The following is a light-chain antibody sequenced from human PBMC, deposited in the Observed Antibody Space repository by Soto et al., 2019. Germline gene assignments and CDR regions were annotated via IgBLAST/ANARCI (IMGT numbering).Light chain of an antibody. CDR3: SSYTSTNTVL. CDR1: SSDVGAYKY. CDR2: DVT. Sequence: QSVLTQPASVSGSPGQSIAISCTGTSSDVGAYKYVSWYQQHPGKAPKLMIYDVTDRPSGVSDRFSGSKSGNTASLTISGLQAEDEADYYCSSYTSTNTVLFGGGTQLTVL. V-gene: IGLV2-14*01. J-gene: IGLJ2*01.